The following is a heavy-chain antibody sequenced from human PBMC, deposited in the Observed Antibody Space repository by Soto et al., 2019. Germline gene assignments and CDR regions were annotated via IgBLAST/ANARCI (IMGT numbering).Heavy chain of an antibody. CDR1: GGSISSYY. Sequence: SETLSLTCTVSGGSISSYYWSWIRQPPGKGLEWIGYIYYSGSTNYNPSLKSRVTISVDTSKNQFSLKLSSVTAADTAVYYCARLAYYDFWSGYSSPYYFDYWGQGTLVTVS. CDR2: IYYSGST. CDR3: ARLAYYDFWSGYSSPYYFDY. V-gene: IGHV4-59*08. J-gene: IGHJ4*02. D-gene: IGHD3-3*01.